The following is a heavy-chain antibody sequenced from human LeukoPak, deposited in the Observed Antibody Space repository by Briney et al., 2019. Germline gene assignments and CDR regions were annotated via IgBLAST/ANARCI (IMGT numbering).Heavy chain of an antibody. CDR2: IYYSGST. J-gene: IGHJ4*02. CDR1: GDSFTSVTDY. Sequence: SETLSLTCTVSGDSFTSVTDYWAWIRQPPGKGLEGIGYIYYSGSTYYNPSLKSRVTISVDTSKNPFSLKLSSVTAADAAVYYCARNNWNDVRYFDYWGQGTLVTVSS. V-gene: IGHV4-31*03. D-gene: IGHD1-1*01. CDR3: ARNNWNDVRYFDY.